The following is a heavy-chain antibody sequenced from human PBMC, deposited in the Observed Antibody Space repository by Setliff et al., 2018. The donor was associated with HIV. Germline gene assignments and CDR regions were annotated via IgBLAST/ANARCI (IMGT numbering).Heavy chain of an antibody. V-gene: IGHV4-34*01. D-gene: IGHD1-26*01. CDR2: VDYTGST. Sequence: SETLSLTCAVYGGSFIDHKWRWIRQSPGKGLEWVGNVDYTGSTNYNPSLKSRVTISVDTSKNQFSLKLSSVTAADTALYYCARLPLRSGSPIDYWGQGTLVTVSS. CDR3: ARLPLRSGSPIDY. CDR1: GGSFIDHK. J-gene: IGHJ4*02.